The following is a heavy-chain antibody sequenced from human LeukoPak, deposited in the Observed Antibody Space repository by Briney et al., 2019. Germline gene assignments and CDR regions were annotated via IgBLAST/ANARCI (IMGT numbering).Heavy chain of an antibody. D-gene: IGHD3-16*01. V-gene: IGHV1-69*01. CDR1: RGTFSSYA. CDR2: IIPIFGTA. J-gene: IGHJ5*02. CDR3: ASETWGRTETFDP. Sequence: SVKVSCKASRGTFSSYAISWVRQAPGQGLEWMGGIIPIFGTANYAQKFQGRVTITADESTSTAYMELSSLRSEDTAVYYCASETWGRTETFDPWGQGTLVTVSS.